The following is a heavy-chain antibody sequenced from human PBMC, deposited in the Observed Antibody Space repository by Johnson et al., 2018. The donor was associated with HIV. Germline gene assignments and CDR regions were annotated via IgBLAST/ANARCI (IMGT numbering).Heavy chain of an antibody. CDR2: ISYDGSNK. CDR3: AKASFRGDSYVSYAFDI. J-gene: IGHJ3*02. V-gene: IGHV3-30*18. CDR1: GFTFSSYG. D-gene: IGHD5-18*01. Sequence: QVQLVESGGGVVQPGRSLRLSCAASGFTFSSYGMHWVRQAPGKGLEWVAVISYDGSNKYYADSVKGRFTISRDNSKNTQYMHMISLRVEDKAVYYCAKASFRGDSYVSYAFDIWGQGTMVTVSS.